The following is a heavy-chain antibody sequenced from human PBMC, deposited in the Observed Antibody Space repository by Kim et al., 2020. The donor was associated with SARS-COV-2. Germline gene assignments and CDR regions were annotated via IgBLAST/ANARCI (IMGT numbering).Heavy chain of an antibody. Sequence: SETLSLTCTVSGVSISSCGYYWSWLRQHPGKGREWIGYIYYSGSTYYNPSLKSRVTISVDTSKNQFSLKLSPGTAADTAVYYCASYGSGSYGYYFDYWGQGTLVTVSS. CDR2: IYYSGST. CDR3: ASYGSGSYGYYFDY. J-gene: IGHJ4*02. D-gene: IGHD3-10*01. V-gene: IGHV4-31*03. CDR1: GVSISSCGYY.